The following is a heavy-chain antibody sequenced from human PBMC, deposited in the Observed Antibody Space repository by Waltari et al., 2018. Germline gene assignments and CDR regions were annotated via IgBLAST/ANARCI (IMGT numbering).Heavy chain of an antibody. CDR1: GFTFSDYW. Sequence: LSCEGSGFTFSDYWMSWVRQAPGKGLEWVANIKQDGSEKDYVDSVKGRFTISRDNAKKLLYLQMNSLRGEDTAVYYCTRDEAWGQGTLVTVSS. CDR3: TRDEA. CDR2: IKQDGSEK. V-gene: IGHV3-7*01. J-gene: IGHJ5*02.